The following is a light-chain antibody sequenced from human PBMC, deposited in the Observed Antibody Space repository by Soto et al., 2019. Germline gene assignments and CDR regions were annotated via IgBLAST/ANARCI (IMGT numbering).Light chain of an antibody. CDR2: GAS. CDR3: QQYNNWPLT. V-gene: IGKV3-15*01. J-gene: IGKJ5*01. Sequence: EIVMTQSPATLSVSPGERATLSCRASQSVSSNLAWYQVNPGQAPRLLIYGASARATGIPARFSGSGSGTEFTLTISSLQSEDFAVYYCQQYNNWPLTFGQGTRLEI. CDR1: QSVSSN.